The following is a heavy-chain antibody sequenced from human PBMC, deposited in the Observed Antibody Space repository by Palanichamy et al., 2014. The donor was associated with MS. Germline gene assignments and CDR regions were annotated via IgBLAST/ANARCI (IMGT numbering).Heavy chain of an antibody. CDR3: AILAELAANGAYFDY. CDR2: VNPEDGET. V-gene: IGHV1-69-2*01. Sequence: EVQLVQSGAEVKKPGATVKISCKISGYSFTDYSIHWVRQAPGRGLEWLGLVNPEDGETIFTEKVLGRLTITADTSTDTTHMELSSLRSEDTAFYFRAILAELAANGAYFDYWGQGTLITVSS. D-gene: IGHD2-15*01. CDR1: GYSFTDYS. J-gene: IGHJ4*02.